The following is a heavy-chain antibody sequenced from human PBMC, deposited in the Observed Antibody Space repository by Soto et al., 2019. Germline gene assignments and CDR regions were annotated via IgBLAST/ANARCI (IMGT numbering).Heavy chain of an antibody. V-gene: IGHV3-23*01. D-gene: IGHD3-10*01. CDR1: GFTFSSFA. CDR2: TSDNGDNT. J-gene: IGHJ6*03. CDR3: AKGPAEVRGATYYYYYYMDV. Sequence: PGGSLRLSCAASGFTFSSFAMSWVRQAPGKGLEWVSTTSDNGDNTYYADSVKGRFTISRDNSKNTLYLQMDSLSAEDTAVYYCAKGPAEVRGATYYYYYYMDVWGKGTTVTVSS.